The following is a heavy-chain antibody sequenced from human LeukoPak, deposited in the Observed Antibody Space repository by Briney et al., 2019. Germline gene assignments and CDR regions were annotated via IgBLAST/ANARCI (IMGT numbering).Heavy chain of an antibody. D-gene: IGHD3-22*01. CDR2: LGGSGGTT. CDR3: AKRGVVIRVILVGFHKEAYYFDS. CDR1: GITLSNYG. V-gene: IGHV3-23*01. Sequence: GGSLRLSCAASGITLSNYGMSWVRQAPGKGLEWVAGLGGSGGTTNYADSVKGRFTISRDNRKNTLYLQMNSLRAEDTAVYFCAKRGVVIRVILVGFHKEAYYFDSWGQGALVTVSS. J-gene: IGHJ4*02.